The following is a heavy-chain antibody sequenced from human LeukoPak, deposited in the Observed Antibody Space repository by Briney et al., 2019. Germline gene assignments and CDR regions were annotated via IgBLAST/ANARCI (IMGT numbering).Heavy chain of an antibody. CDR3: AREEYYFDY. D-gene: IGHD2/OR15-2a*01. V-gene: IGHV3-30*04. Sequence: GRSLRLSCAASGFTFSTHAMHWVRQAPGRGLAWVAVISYDGSNKYYADSVKGRFTISRDNSKNTLYLQMNSLRAEDTAVYYCAREEYYFDYWGQGTLVTVSS. CDR1: GFTFSTHA. J-gene: IGHJ4*02. CDR2: ISYDGSNK.